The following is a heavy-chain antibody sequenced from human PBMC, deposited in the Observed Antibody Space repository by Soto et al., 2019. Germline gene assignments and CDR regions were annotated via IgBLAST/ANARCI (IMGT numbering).Heavy chain of an antibody. CDR2: ISYDGSNK. Sequence: GGSLRLSCAASGFTFSSYGMHWVRQAPGKGLEWVAVISYDGSNKYYADSLKGRFTISRDNSKNTLYLQMNSLRAEDTAVYYCAKDAGLNYYYYYMDVWGKGTTVTVSS. CDR3: AKDAGLNYYYYYMDV. J-gene: IGHJ6*03. V-gene: IGHV3-30*18. CDR1: GFTFSSYG.